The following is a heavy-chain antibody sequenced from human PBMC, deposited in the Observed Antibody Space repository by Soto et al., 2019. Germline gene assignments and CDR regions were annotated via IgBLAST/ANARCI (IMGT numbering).Heavy chain of an antibody. CDR2: TYYRTKWYN. CDR1: GHSVSSNSDA. V-gene: IGHV6-1*01. CDR3: ARVPLVYYYYYRMDV. J-gene: IGHJ6*01. Sequence: SQTLSLTCGISGHSVSSNSDAWNWIRQSPSRSLEWLGRTYYRTKWYNDYAVSVKSRITINPDTSKNQFSLQLNSVTPEDTAVYYCARVPLVYYYYYRMDVWGRRTTVSVSS. D-gene: IGHD2-15*01.